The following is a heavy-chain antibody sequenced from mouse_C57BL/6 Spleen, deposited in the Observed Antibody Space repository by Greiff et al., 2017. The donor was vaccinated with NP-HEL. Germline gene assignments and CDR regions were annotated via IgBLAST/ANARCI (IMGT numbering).Heavy chain of an antibody. CDR1: GFTFSNYW. D-gene: IGHD6-2*01. Sequence: EVKVEESGGGLVQPGGSMKLSCVASGFTFSNYWMNWVRQSPEKGLEWVAQIRLKSDNYATHYAVSVKGRFTISRDESKSSVYLQMNNLRAEDTGVYYCTISEAYWGQGTLVTVSA. V-gene: IGHV6-3*01. J-gene: IGHJ3*01. CDR2: IRLKSDNYAT. CDR3: TISEAY.